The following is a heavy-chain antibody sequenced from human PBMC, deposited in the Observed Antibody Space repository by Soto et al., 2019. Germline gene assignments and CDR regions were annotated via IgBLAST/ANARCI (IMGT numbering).Heavy chain of an antibody. J-gene: IGHJ4*02. CDR3: ARDGYDSSGYYTFDY. Sequence: ASVKVSCKASDYTFTSYGISWVRKAPGQGLEWMGWISAYNGNTNYAQKLQGRVTMTTDTSTSTAYMELRSLRSDDTAVYYCARDGYDSSGYYTFDYRGQGTLLTVSS. V-gene: IGHV1-18*01. CDR1: DYTFTSYG. D-gene: IGHD3-22*01. CDR2: ISAYNGNT.